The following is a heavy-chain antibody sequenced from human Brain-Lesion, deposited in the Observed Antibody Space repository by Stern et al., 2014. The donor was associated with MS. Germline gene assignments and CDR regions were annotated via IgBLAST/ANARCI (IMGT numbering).Heavy chain of an antibody. CDR1: GGSISSSSYY. CDR2: IYYRGST. V-gene: IGHV4-39*01. D-gene: IGHD3-10*01. Sequence: VQLVESGPGLVKPSETLSLTCTVSGGSISSSSYYWGWIRQPPGKGLEWIGSIYYRGSTYYNPSLKSRVTISMDTPKNRFSLGLSSVTAADTAVYFCAKLWLGELPESPFDYWGQGTLVTVSS. J-gene: IGHJ4*02. CDR3: AKLWLGELPESPFDY.